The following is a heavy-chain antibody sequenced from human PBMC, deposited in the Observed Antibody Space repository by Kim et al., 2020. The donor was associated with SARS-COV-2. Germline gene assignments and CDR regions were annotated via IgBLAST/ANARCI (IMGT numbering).Heavy chain of an antibody. CDR2: IYTSGST. Sequence: SETLSLTCTVSGGSISSYYWSWIRQPAGKGLEWIGRIYTSGSTNYNPSLKSRVTMSVDTSKNQFSLKLSSVTTADTAVYYCARDERTGLQYRPQWYYGMDVWGQGTTVTVSS. CDR1: GGSISSYY. CDR3: ARDERTGLQYRPQWYYGMDV. J-gene: IGHJ6*02. V-gene: IGHV4-4*07. D-gene: IGHD1-1*01.